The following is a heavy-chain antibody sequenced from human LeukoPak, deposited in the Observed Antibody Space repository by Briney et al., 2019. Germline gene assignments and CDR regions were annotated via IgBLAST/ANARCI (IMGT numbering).Heavy chain of an antibody. J-gene: IGHJ4*02. V-gene: IGHV1-8*03. CDR1: GYTFTSYD. D-gene: IGHD5-18*01. Sequence: ASVKVSCKASGYTFTSYDINWVGQATGQGLEWMGWMNPNSGNTGYAQKFQGRVTINRNSSISTAYMELSSLRSEDTAVYYCARRGYSYAYFDYWGQGTLVTVSS. CDR2: MNPNSGNT. CDR3: ARRGYSYAYFDY.